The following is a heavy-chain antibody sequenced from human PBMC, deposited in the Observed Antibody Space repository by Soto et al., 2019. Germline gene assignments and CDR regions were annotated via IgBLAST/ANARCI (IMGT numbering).Heavy chain of an antibody. D-gene: IGHD6-19*01. CDR2: INAGNGNT. CDR1: GYTFTSYA. CDR3: ARAGIAVAGEHFDY. Sequence: ASVKVSCKASGYTFTSYAMHWVRQAPGQRLEWMGWINAGNGNTKYSQKFQGRVTITRDTSASTAYMELSSLRSEDTAVYYCARAGIAVAGEHFDYWGQGTLVTVSS. V-gene: IGHV1-3*01. J-gene: IGHJ4*02.